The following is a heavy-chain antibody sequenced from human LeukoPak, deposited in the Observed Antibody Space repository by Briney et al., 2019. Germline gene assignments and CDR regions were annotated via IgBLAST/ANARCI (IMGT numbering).Heavy chain of an antibody. CDR2: INPNSGGT. CDR3: ARSRYFDGYYFDH. V-gene: IGHV1-2*06. J-gene: IGHJ4*02. Sequence: ASVKVSCKASGYTFTGYYMHWVRQAPGQGLEWMGRINPNSGGTNYAQKFQGRVTMTRDTSISTAYMELSRLRSDDTAVYYCARSRYFDGYYFDHWGQGTLVTVSS. D-gene: IGHD3-9*01. CDR1: GYTFTGYY.